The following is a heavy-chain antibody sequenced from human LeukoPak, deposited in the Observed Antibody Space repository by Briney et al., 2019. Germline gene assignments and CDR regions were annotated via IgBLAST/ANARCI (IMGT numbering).Heavy chain of an antibody. D-gene: IGHD2-2*01. CDR1: GYSFTNYW. CDR3: APGPNSSTWGGGAYYFDY. Sequence: GESLKISCKGSGYSFTNYWIGWVRQAPGQGPEWMGWINPNSGDTNYAQNFQGRVTMTRDTSISTAYMELNRLRSDDTAVYFCAPGPNSSTWGGGAYYFDYWGQGTLVTVSS. J-gene: IGHJ4*02. V-gene: IGHV1-2*02. CDR2: INPNSGDT.